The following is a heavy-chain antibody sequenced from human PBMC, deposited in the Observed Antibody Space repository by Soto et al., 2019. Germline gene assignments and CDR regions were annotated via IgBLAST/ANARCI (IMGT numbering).Heavy chain of an antibody. V-gene: IGHV4-39*02. CDR1: VGTIISSNYY. Sequence: SETLSLTCTFSVGTIISSNYYWAWIRQPLGKGLEWIGSIDYSGSTYYNPSLKSRVTISVDTSKNHFSLKLGSVTAADTALYYCSRRAPEGFDPWGQGTLVTVSS. CDR3: SRRAPEGFDP. CDR2: IDYSGST. J-gene: IGHJ5*02.